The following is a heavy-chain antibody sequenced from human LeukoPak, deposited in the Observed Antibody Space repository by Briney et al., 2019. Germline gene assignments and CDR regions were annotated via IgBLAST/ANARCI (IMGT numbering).Heavy chain of an antibody. CDR2: ISGSGGET. V-gene: IGHV3-23*01. D-gene: IGHD5-18*01. CDR3: AKDMGYTFGHAFDY. CDR1: GFTFSSYV. J-gene: IGHJ4*02. Sequence: GGSLRLSCAASGFTFSSYVVSWVRQAPGKGLEWVSVISGSGGETNYAVSVKGRFTISRDNTKNTLYLQMNSLRTEDTAVYYCAKDMGYTFGHAFDYWGQGTLVTVSS.